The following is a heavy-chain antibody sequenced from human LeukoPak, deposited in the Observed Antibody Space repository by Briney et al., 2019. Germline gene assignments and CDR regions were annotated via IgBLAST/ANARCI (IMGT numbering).Heavy chain of an antibody. D-gene: IGHD3-3*01. Sequence: GGSLRLFCAASGFTFSSYAMSWVRQAPGKGLEWVSAISGSGGSTYYADSVKGRFTISRDNAKNTLYLQMNSLRAEDTAVYYCARGFSGDWYFDLWGRGTLVTVSS. J-gene: IGHJ2*01. V-gene: IGHV3-23*01. CDR3: ARGFSGDWYFDL. CDR2: ISGSGGST. CDR1: GFTFSSYA.